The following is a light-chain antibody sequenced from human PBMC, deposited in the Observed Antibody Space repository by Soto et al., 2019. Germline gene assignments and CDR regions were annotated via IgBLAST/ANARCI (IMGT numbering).Light chain of an antibody. V-gene: IGLV2-14*03. CDR3: ISYTGLDTYV. Sequence: QSVLTQPASVSASPGQSITISCTGTSTDIGAYKFVSWYQQHPGKAPKLMIYDVTSRPSGVSNRFSGSKSGNTASLIISGLQAEDEGDYYCISYTGLDTYVFGTGTKVTVL. CDR2: DVT. CDR1: STDIGAYKF. J-gene: IGLJ1*01.